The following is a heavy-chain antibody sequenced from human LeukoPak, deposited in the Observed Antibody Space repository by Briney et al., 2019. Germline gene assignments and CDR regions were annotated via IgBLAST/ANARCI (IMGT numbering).Heavy chain of an antibody. CDR2: INHSGST. D-gene: IGHD2-21*02. CDR3: ASGCGGDCHWAFDI. V-gene: IGHV4-34*01. J-gene: IGHJ3*02. Sequence: KPSETLSLTCAVYGGSFSGYYWSWIRQPPGKGLEWIGEINHSGSTTYNPSLKSRVTISVDTSKNQFSLKLSSVTAADTAVYYCASGCGGDCHWAFDIWGQGTMVTVSS. CDR1: GGSFSGYY.